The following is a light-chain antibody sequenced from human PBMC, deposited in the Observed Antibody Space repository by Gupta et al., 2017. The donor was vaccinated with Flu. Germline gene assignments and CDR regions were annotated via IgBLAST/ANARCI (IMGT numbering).Light chain of an antibody. CDR2: KAS. Sequence: PSTLSAFVGDRVTITCRASQSISSWLAWYQQKPGEVPKVLIYKASSLESGVPSRFSGSGSGTEFTLTISSLQPDDFATYYCQQYHTYPYTFGQGTKLEMK. CDR3: QQYHTYPYT. J-gene: IGKJ2*01. CDR1: QSISSW. V-gene: IGKV1-5*03.